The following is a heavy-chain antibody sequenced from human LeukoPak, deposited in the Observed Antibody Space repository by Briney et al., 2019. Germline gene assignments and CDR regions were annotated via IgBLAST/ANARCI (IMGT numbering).Heavy chain of an antibody. CDR2: IGSDNKP. D-gene: IGHD7-27*01. Sequence: GGSLRLSCEASGFTFSAYAMTWVRQAPGKGLEWVSSIGSDNKPHYSESVKGRFAISRDNSKSMLFLQLNSLRVEDTAVYYCARASGLGMGSYYFDYWGQGTLVTVSS. CDR3: ARASGLGMGSYYFDY. J-gene: IGHJ4*02. CDR1: GFTFSAYA. V-gene: IGHV3-23*05.